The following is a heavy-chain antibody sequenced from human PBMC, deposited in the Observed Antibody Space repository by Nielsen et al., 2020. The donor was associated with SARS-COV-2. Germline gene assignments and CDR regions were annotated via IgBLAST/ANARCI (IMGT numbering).Heavy chain of an antibody. D-gene: IGHD4-17*01. Sequence: WIRQHPGKGLEWVGRIKRKTDGGTTDYAAPVKGRFTISRDDSKNTLYLQMNSLRAEDTAVYYCAKEKLGYGDYGDYYYYGMDVWGQGTTVTVSS. CDR3: AKEKLGYGDYGDYYYYGMDV. J-gene: IGHJ6*02. V-gene: IGHV3-15*01. CDR2: IKRKTDGGTT.